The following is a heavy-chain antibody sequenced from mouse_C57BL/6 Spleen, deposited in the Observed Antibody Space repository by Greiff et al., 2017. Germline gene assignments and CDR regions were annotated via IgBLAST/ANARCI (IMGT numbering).Heavy chain of an antibody. V-gene: IGHV1-54*01. CDR1: GYAFTNYL. Sequence: QVQLQQSGAELVRPGTSVKVSCKASGYAFTNYLIEWVKQRPGQGLEWIGVINPGSGGTNYNEKFKGKATLTADKSSSTAYMQLSSLTSEDSAVYFCARSFYDYGGDYWGQGTTLTVSS. CDR3: ARSFYDYGGDY. D-gene: IGHD2-4*01. CDR2: INPGSGGT. J-gene: IGHJ2*01.